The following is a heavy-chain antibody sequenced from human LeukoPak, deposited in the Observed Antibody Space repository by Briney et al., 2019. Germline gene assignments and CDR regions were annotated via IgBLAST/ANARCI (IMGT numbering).Heavy chain of an antibody. CDR1: GFTVSSNY. CDR2: IYSGGST. J-gene: IGHJ4*02. V-gene: IGHV3-66*01. D-gene: IGHD3-10*01. CDR3: ARVMRKYYGSGSYSSRPHLYYFDY. Sequence: GGSLRLSCAASGFTVSSNYMSWVRQAPGKGLGWVSVIYSGGSTYYADSVKGRFTISRDNSKNTLYLQMNSLRAEDTAVYYCARVMRKYYGSGSYSSRPHLYYFDYWGQGTLVTVSS.